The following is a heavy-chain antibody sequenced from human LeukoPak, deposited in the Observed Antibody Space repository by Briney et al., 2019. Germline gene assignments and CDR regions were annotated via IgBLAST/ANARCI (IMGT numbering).Heavy chain of an antibody. J-gene: IGHJ3*02. D-gene: IGHD3/OR15-3a*01. CDR2: NSSSGSTI. Sequence: GGSLRLSCVASGFPFSSYWMTWVRQAPGKGLEWVSYNSSSGSTIYYADSVKGRFTISRDNAKNSLYLQMNSLRAEDTAVYYCARDRRTEGFDIWGQGTMVTVSS. CDR1: GFPFSSYW. CDR3: ARDRRTEGFDI. V-gene: IGHV3-48*04.